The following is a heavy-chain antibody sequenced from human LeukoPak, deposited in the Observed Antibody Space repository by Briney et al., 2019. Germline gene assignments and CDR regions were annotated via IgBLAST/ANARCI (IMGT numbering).Heavy chain of an antibody. J-gene: IGHJ6*04. Sequence: SETLSLTCTVSGGSISSHYWSWIRQPPGKGLEWIGYIYYSGSTNYNPSLKSRVTISVDTSKNQFSLKLSSVTAADTAVYYCAREYGSGSYYKGKLDVWGKGTTVTVSS. CDR1: GGSISSHY. V-gene: IGHV4-59*11. D-gene: IGHD3-10*01. CDR2: IYYSGST. CDR3: AREYGSGSYYKGKLDV.